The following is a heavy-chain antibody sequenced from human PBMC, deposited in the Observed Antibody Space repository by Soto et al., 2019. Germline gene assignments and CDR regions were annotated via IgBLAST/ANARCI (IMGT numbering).Heavy chain of an antibody. J-gene: IGHJ5*02. V-gene: IGHV4-31*02. Sequence: SETLSLTXTVSGGSISSGGYYWSWIRQHPGKGLEWIGYIYYSGSTYYNPSLKSRVTISVDTSKNQFSLKLSSVTAADTAVYYCARDLGRGRFGNWFDPWGQGTLVTVSS. CDR1: GGSISSGGYY. CDR3: ARDLGRGRFGNWFDP. CDR2: IYYSGST. D-gene: IGHD1-26*01.